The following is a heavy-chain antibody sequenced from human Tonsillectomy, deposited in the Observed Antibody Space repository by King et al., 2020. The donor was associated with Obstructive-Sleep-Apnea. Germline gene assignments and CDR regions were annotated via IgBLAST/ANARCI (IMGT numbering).Heavy chain of an antibody. CDR3: ARHIAVGLPTDAFYI. CDR1: GYTFTTYW. D-gene: IGHD6-19*01. Sequence: QLVQSGAEVKKPGESLKISCKGSGYTFTTYWIGWVRQLPGKGLEWMGIIYPGDSDTNYSQSFQGQVTISADKSTSTAYLHWSSLKASDTAMYYCARHIAVGLPTDAFYIWGQGTMVTVS. V-gene: IGHV5-51*01. J-gene: IGHJ3*02. CDR2: IYPGDSDT.